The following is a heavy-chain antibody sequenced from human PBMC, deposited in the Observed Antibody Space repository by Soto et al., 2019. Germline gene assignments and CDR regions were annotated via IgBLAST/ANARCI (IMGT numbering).Heavy chain of an antibody. V-gene: IGHV3-66*01. J-gene: IGHJ3*02. D-gene: IGHD1-26*01. CDR1: GFTVSSNY. Sequence: EVQLVESGGGLVQPGGSLRLSCAASGFTVSSNYMSWVRQAPGKGLEWVSVIYSGGSTYYADSVKGRFTISRDNSKNTLYAQMNSLRAEDTAVYYCERELSGSYGRGYAFDIWGQGTMVTVSS. CDR3: ERELSGSYGRGYAFDI. CDR2: IYSGGST.